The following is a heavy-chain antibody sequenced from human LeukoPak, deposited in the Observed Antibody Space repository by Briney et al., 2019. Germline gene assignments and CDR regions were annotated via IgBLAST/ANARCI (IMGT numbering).Heavy chain of an antibody. J-gene: IGHJ5*02. CDR1: RFTLSSYS. CDR3: ARGTEYGWLDP. Sequence: GGSLRLSCAASRFTLSSYSMNWVRQAPGKGLEWVSSISSSSDYIYYADPVKGRFTISRDNARNSLYLQMNSLRVEDTAVYYCARGTEYGWLDPWGQGTLVTVSS. CDR2: ISSSSDYI. D-gene: IGHD2/OR15-2a*01. V-gene: IGHV3-21*01.